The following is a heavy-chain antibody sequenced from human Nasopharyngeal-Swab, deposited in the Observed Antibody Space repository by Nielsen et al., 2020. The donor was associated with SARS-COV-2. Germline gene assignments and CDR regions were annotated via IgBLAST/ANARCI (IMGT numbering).Heavy chain of an antibody. CDR3: ARDRWRLRFGELLGRYYYGMTS. Sequence: VRQAPGKGLEWVSYISSTSSTIYSADSVKGRFTISRDNAKNSLYLQMNSLRDEDTAVYYCARDRWRLRFGELLGRYYYGMTSGAKGPRSPSP. D-gene: IGHD3-10*01. V-gene: IGHV3-48*02. CDR2: ISSTSSTI. J-gene: IGHJ6*02.